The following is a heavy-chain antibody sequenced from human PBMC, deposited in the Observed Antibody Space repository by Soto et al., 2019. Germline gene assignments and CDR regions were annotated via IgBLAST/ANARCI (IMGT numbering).Heavy chain of an antibody. D-gene: IGHD2-8*01. CDR2: INPKSGGT. Sequence: ASVNVSCKASGYSFTDYHIHWVRQAPGQGLEWLGRINPKSGGTSTAQKFQGWVTMTTDTSISRASMELTRLTSDDTAIYYCARGDSGASPNGVCSFFWNNDMDVWGQGTRVTDS. CDR1: GYSFTDYH. CDR3: ARGDSGASPNGVCSFFWNNDMDV. J-gene: IGHJ6*02. V-gene: IGHV1-2*04.